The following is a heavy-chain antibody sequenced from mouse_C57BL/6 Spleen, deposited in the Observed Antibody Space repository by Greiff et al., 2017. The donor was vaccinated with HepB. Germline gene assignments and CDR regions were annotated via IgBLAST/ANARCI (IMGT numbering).Heavy chain of an antibody. CDR3: ARRETAQATYPFAY. CDR2: INPNNGGT. J-gene: IGHJ3*01. D-gene: IGHD3-2*02. V-gene: IGHV1-22*01. Sequence: EVQLQQSGPELVKPGASVKMSCKASGYTFTDYNMHWVKQSHGKSLEWIGYINPNNGGTSYNQKFKGKATLTVNKSSSTAYMELRSLTSEDSAVYYCARRETAQATYPFAYWGQGTLVTVSA. CDR1: GYTFTDYN.